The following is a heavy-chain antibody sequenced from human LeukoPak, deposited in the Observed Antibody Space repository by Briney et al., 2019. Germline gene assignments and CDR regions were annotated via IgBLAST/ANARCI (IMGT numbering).Heavy chain of an antibody. CDR1: GFTFSSYA. CDR3: AKQGPARIPIVVVTAMAH. J-gene: IGHJ4*02. V-gene: IGHV3-23*01. Sequence: GGSLRLSCAASGFTFSSYAMSWVRQAPGKGLEWVSAISGSGGSTYYADSVKGRFAISRDNSKNTLYLQMNSLRAEDTAVYYCAKQGPARIPIVVVTAMAHWGQGTLVTVSS. D-gene: IGHD2-21*02. CDR2: ISGSGGST.